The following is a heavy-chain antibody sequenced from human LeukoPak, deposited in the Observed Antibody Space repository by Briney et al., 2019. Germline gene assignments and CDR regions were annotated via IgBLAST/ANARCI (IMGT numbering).Heavy chain of an antibody. J-gene: IGHJ4*02. V-gene: IGHV4-39*01. D-gene: IGHD1-1*01. CDR1: GGSISSSDYY. CDR3: ARRRWASSNVDY. CDR2: IYYSGST. Sequence: PSETLSLTCTVSGGSISSSDYYWGWIRQPPGKGLEWIGCIYYSGSTYYSPSLKSRVTISKNTSKNQFSLKVTAVTAADTAVYYCARRRWASSNVDYWGPGTLVTVSS.